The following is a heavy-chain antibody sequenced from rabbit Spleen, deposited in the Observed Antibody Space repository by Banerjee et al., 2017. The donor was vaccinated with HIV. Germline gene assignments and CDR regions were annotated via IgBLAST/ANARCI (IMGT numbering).Heavy chain of an antibody. D-gene: IGHD6-1*01. Sequence: QSLEESGGDLVKPGASLTLTCTASGFSFSSSYWICWVRQAPGKGLELIACISTSSGSTYYASWAKGRFTISKTSSTMVTLQLNSLTAADTATYFCARSGDAVYGSGFKLWGQGTLVTVS. J-gene: IGHJ4*01. CDR2: ISTSSGST. CDR3: ARSGDAVYGSGFKL. CDR1: GFSFSSSYW. V-gene: IGHV1S40*01.